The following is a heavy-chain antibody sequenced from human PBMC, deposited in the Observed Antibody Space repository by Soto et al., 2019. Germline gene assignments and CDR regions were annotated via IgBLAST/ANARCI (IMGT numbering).Heavy chain of an antibody. CDR2: IIAIFGTA. CDR1: GGTFSSYA. CDR3: ARKEGAGGSYPPPFDY. V-gene: IGHV1-69*01. Sequence: QVQLVQSGAEVKKPGSSVKVSCKASGGTFSSYAISWVRQAPGQGLEWMGGIIAIFGTANYAQKFQGRVTITANESTTTAYMELSILRSEDTAVYYCARKEGAGGSYPPPFDYWGQGTLVTVSS. J-gene: IGHJ4*02. D-gene: IGHD3-16*01.